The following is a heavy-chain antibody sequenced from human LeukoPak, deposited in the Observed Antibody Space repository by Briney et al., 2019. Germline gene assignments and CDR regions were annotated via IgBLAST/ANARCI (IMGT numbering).Heavy chain of an antibody. J-gene: IGHJ6*03. Sequence: SETLSLTCTVSGGSISSYYWSWIRQPPGKGLEWVGYIYYSGSTNYNPSLKSRISISVDTSKNQFSLKLSSVTAADTAVYYCARALGRGRYFDWLSGTDYYYYMDVWGKGTMVTVSS. CDR1: GGSISSYY. CDR3: ARALGRGRYFDWLSGTDYYYYMDV. V-gene: IGHV4-59*01. D-gene: IGHD3-9*01. CDR2: IYYSGST.